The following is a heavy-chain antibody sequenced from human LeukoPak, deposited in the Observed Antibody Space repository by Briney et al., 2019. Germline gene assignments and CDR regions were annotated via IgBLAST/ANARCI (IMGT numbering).Heavy chain of an antibody. V-gene: IGHV3-30*04. J-gene: IGHJ4*02. D-gene: IGHD5-12*01. Sequence: GSLRLSCAASGFTFSSYAMHWVRQAPGKGPEWVAVISYDGSNKYYADSVKGRFTISRDNSKNTLYLQMNSLRAEDTAVYYCASGYSGYDYSYYFDYWGQGTLVTVSS. CDR2: ISYDGSNK. CDR3: ASGYSGYDYSYYFDY. CDR1: GFTFSSYA.